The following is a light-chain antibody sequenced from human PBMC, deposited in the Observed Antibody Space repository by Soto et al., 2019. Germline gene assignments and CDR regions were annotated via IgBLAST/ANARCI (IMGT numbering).Light chain of an antibody. CDR3: QQYLAIPRT. J-gene: IGKJ1*01. CDR1: QSVIYSANNKNC. CDR2: WAS. V-gene: IGKV4-1*01. Sequence: DIVMTQSPDSLSVSRGESATINCKSSQSVIYSANNKNCLAWYQQRPGQPPKLLIYWASTRESGVPDRFSGSGSGTDFTLTISSLQAEDVAVYYCQQYLAIPRTFGQGTKVDIK.